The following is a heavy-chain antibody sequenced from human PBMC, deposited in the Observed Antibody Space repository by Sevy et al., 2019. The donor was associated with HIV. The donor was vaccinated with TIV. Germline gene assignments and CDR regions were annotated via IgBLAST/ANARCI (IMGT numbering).Heavy chain of an antibody. Sequence: GSLRLSCAVSGFTFSSYWMHWVRQAPGKGLVWVSRLNSDGSSTNYADAVKGRFTISRDNAKNTLYLQMNSLRAEDTAGYYCARGGIVGATPPGYWGQGNLVTVSS. CDR1: GFTFSSYW. J-gene: IGHJ4*02. CDR2: LNSDGSST. D-gene: IGHD1-26*01. CDR3: ARGGIVGATPPGY. V-gene: IGHV3-74*01.